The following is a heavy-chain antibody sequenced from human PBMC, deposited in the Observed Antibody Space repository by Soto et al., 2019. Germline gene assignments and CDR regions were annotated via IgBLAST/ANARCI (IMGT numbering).Heavy chain of an antibody. Sequence: PSETLSLTCTVSGGSISSGDYYWGWIRQPPGKGLEWIGSIYYSGSTYYNPSLKSRVTISVDTSKNQFSPKLSSVTAADTAVYYCARRRYDFWCGYSNYYYYYGMDVWGQGTTVTVSS. J-gene: IGHJ6*02. CDR2: IYYSGST. V-gene: IGHV4-39*01. CDR1: GGSISSGDYY. CDR3: ARRRYDFWCGYSNYYYYYGMDV. D-gene: IGHD3-3*01.